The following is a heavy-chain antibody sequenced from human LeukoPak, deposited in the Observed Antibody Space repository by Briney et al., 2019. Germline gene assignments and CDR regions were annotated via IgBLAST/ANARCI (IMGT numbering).Heavy chain of an antibody. CDR3: AKDSGYSSGWSSYYFDY. Sequence: PGGSLRLSCAASGFTFSSYAMSWVRQAPGKGLEWVSAISGSGGSTYYADSVKGRFTISRDNSKNTLYLQMNSLRAEDTAVYYCAKDSGYSSGWSSYYFDYWGQGTLVTVSS. D-gene: IGHD6-19*01. CDR1: GFTFSSYA. CDR2: ISGSGGST. V-gene: IGHV3-23*01. J-gene: IGHJ4*02.